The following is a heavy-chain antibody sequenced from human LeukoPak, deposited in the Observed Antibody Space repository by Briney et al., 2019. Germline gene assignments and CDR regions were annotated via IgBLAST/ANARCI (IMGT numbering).Heavy chain of an antibody. J-gene: IGHJ3*02. D-gene: IGHD3-22*01. CDR3: AREDYYDSSGYYHPGAFDI. V-gene: IGHV1-2*02. CDR1: GYTFIGFY. Sequence: GASVKVSCKASGYTFIGFYMHWVRQAPGQRLEWMGWINPNSGGTNYAQKFQGRVTMTRDTSISTAYMELSRLRSDDTAVYYCAREDYYDSSGYYHPGAFDIWGQGTMVTVSS. CDR2: INPNSGGT.